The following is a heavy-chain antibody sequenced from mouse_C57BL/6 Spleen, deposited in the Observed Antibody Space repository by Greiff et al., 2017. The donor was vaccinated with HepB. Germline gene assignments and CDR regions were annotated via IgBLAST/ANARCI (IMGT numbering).Heavy chain of an antibody. J-gene: IGHJ4*01. D-gene: IGHD1-1*01. V-gene: IGHV1-39*01. CDR3: ARRRFITTVVATDYYAMDY. CDR1: GYSFTDYN. Sequence: EVQLQQSGPELVKPGASVKISCKASGYSFTDYNMNWVKQSNGKSLEWIGVINPNYGTTSYNQKFKGKATLTVDQSSSTAYMQLNSLTSEDSAVYYCARRRFITTVVATDYYAMDYWGQGTSVTVSS. CDR2: INPNYGTT.